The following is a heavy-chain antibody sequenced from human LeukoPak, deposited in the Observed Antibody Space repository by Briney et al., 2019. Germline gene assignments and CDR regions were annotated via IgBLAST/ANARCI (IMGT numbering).Heavy chain of an antibody. J-gene: IGHJ6*03. CDR1: GGSISSYY. V-gene: IGHV4-59*01. CDR2: IYYSGST. CDR3: ARVRRGYCSGGSCYGYYYYYMDV. Sequence: SQTLSLTCTVSGGSISSYYWSWIRQPPGKGLEWIGYIYYSGSTNYNPSLKSRVTISVDTSKNQFSLKLSAVTAADTAVYYCARVRRGYCSGGSCYGYYYYYMDVWGKGTTVTISS. D-gene: IGHD2-15*01.